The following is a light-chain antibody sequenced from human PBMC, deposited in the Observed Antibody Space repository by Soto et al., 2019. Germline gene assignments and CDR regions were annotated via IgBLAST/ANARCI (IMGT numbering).Light chain of an antibody. CDR2: EVI. J-gene: IGLJ1*01. V-gene: IGLV2-14*01. Sequence: QSALTQPASVSGSPGQSITVSCTGTSSDVGAYDYVSWYQQQPGKVPKFMIYEVINRPSGVSHRFSGSKSGNTASLTISGLQAEDEADYYCTSYTSSSTYVFGTGTKV. CDR3: TSYTSSSTYV. CDR1: SSDVGAYDY.